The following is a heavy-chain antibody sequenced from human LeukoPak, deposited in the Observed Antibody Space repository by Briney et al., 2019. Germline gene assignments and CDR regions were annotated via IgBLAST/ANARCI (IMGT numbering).Heavy chain of an antibody. D-gene: IGHD2-2*01. CDR3: ARVGSSIYYFDY. J-gene: IGHJ4*02. V-gene: IGHV4-31*03. CDR2: IYHSGST. CDR1: GDSISSGGYY. Sequence: MTSETLSLTCTVSGDSISSGGYYWSWVRQFPGKGLEWIVYIYHSGSTYYNPSLKSRVTISVDTSKNQFSLKLSSVTAADTAVYYCARVGSSIYYFDYWGQGTLVTASS.